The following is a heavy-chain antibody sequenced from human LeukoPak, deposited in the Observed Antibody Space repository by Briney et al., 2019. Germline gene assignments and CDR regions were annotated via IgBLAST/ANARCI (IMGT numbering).Heavy chain of an antibody. Sequence: ASVKVSCKASGYTFSNYVLTWVRQAPGQGLEWMGWIRVYNDNAIYAQKFEGRVTMTTDTSTSTGYMELRSLRFDDTAVYYCARSGPKDWALDYWGRGTLVSVSS. CDR2: IRVYNDNA. CDR1: GYTFSNYV. D-gene: IGHD1-14*01. J-gene: IGHJ4*02. CDR3: ARSGPKDWALDY. V-gene: IGHV1-18*01.